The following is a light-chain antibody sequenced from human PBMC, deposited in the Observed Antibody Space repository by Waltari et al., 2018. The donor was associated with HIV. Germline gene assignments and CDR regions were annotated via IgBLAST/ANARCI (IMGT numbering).Light chain of an antibody. V-gene: IGKV4-1*01. CDR1: QKILFSSTNKNY. CDR2: WAS. Sequence: DIVLTQSPDSLAVFLGERATMHCKSSQKILFSSTNKNYLSWYQQRPGQPPRLLIYWASSRESGVPERFTGSGSGTNFTLTISRLQADDVAVYFCQQYYSTPRTFGQGTKV. J-gene: IGKJ1*01. CDR3: QQYYSTPRT.